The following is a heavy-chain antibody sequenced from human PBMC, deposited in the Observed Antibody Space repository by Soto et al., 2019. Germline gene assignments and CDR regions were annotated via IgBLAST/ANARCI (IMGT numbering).Heavy chain of an antibody. J-gene: IGHJ5*02. CDR2: ISSSSSYI. V-gene: IGHV3-21*01. CDR3: ARDYEFWSGYYFWFDP. CDR1: GFTFSSYS. D-gene: IGHD3-3*01. Sequence: PGGSLRLSCAASGFTFSSYSMNWVRQAPGKGLEWVSSISSSSSYIYYADSVKGRFTISRDNAKNSLYLQMNSLRAEDTAVYYCARDYEFWSGYYFWFDPWGQGTLVTVSS.